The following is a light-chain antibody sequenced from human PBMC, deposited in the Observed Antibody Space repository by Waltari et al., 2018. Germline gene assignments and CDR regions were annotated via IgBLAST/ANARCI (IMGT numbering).Light chain of an antibody. Sequence: QLVVTQSPSASASLGASVKLTCTLSSGHSSNIIAWLQQQPEKGPRYLMKVNSDGSHSRGDEIPEHFTGSSSGAERHRTIPSLQAEDGADYYCQTGGHGTWVFGGGTKLTVL. CDR3: QTGGHGTWV. CDR1: SGHSSNI. CDR2: VNSDGSH. V-gene: IGLV4-69*01. J-gene: IGLJ3*02.